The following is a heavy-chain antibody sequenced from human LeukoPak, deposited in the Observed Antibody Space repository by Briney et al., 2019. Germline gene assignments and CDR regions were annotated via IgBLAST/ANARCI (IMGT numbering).Heavy chain of an antibody. CDR3: VRDDGTEGRALDY. D-gene: IGHD3-10*01. Sequence: SETLSLTCTVSGGSISSSSYYWGWIRQPPGKGLEWIGSIYYSGSTYYNPSLKSRVTISVDTSKNQFSLQLNSVTPEDTAVYYCVRDDGTEGRALDYWGQGTLVTVSS. CDR2: IYYSGST. J-gene: IGHJ4*02. V-gene: IGHV4-39*02. CDR1: GGSISSSSYY.